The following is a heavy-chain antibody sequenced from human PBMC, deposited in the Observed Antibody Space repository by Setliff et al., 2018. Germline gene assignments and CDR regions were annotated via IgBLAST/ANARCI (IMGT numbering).Heavy chain of an antibody. CDR3: ARRSNLGATIFSGAFDI. Sequence: ASVKVSCKASGYTFTSYDINWVRQATGQGLEWMGWMNPNSGNTGYAQKFQGRVTITRNTSISTAYMELSSVTAADTAVYYCARRSNLGATIFSGAFDIWGQGTMVTVSS. V-gene: IGHV1-8*03. D-gene: IGHD3-3*01. J-gene: IGHJ3*02. CDR2: MNPNSGNT. CDR1: GYTFTSYD.